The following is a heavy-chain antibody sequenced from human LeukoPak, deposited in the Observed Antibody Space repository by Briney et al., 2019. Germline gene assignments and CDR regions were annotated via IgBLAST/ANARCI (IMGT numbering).Heavy chain of an antibody. Sequence: GGSLRLSCAASWFTFTSYAMGWVRQAPGKGLEWVSASSGSGNSVYYADSVRGRFTISRDNSKNTLYLQMNSLRAEDTAVYFCARVWTVAGHSYLPDHWGQGCLVTVSS. CDR1: WFTFTSYA. D-gene: IGHD5-18*01. CDR2: SSGSGNSV. J-gene: IGHJ4*02. V-gene: IGHV3-23*01. CDR3: ARVWTVAGHSYLPDH.